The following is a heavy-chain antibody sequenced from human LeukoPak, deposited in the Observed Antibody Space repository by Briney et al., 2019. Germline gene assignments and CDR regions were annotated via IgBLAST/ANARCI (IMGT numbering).Heavy chain of an antibody. D-gene: IGHD3-3*01. Sequence: PSGTLSLTCAVSGGSIRSSNWWSWVRQPPGKGLEWIGYIYYSGSTNYNPSLKSRVTISGDTSKNQFSLKLRSVTAADTAVYYCARAGPRRITIFGVVHHWFDPWGQGTLVTVSS. V-gene: IGHV4-4*02. J-gene: IGHJ5*02. CDR3: ARAGPRRITIFGVVHHWFDP. CDR1: GGSIRSSNW. CDR2: IYYSGST.